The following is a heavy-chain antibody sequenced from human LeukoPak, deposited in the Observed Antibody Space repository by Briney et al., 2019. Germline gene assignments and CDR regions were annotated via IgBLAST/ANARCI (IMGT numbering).Heavy chain of an antibody. V-gene: IGHV1-2*02. CDR2: INPNSGGT. J-gene: IGHJ4*02. D-gene: IGHD1-26*01. CDR3: ARGGSGTPRPNFDH. Sequence: GASVKVSCKASGYTFNGYHMHWVRQAPGQGLEWMGLINPNSGGTKYAQKFQGRVTMTWDTSISTAYMELSSLRSDDTAVYYCARGGSGTPRPNFDHWGQGNLVTVSS. CDR1: GYTFNGYH.